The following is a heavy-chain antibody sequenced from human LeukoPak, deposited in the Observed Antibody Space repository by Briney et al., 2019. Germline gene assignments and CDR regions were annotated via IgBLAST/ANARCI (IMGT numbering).Heavy chain of an antibody. CDR1: GGSISSGGYY. D-gene: IGHD3-22*01. V-gene: IGHV4-31*03. CDR3: ARGRRITMIGYVRPFDY. CDR2: IYYSGST. J-gene: IGHJ4*02. Sequence: SETLSLTCTVSGGSISSGGYYWSWIRQHPGKGLEWIGYIYYSGSTYYNPSLKSRVTISVDTSKNQFSLKLSSVTAADTAVYYCARGRRITMIGYVRPFDYWGQGTLVTVSS.